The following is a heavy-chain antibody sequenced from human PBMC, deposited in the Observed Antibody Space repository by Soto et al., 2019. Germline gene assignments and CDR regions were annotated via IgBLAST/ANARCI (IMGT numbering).Heavy chain of an antibody. J-gene: IGHJ3*02. CDR1: GFTFSISA. Sequence: EVLLLESGGGLVQPGGSLRLSCAASGFTFSISAMTWVRQAPGKGLEWVSLISGSGGSTFYADSVKGRFTISRDNSKNTLYLQMISLRAEDTAIYYCAKDLDLKYLDTFNIWGQGTMVTVSS. V-gene: IGHV3-23*01. CDR2: ISGSGGST. CDR3: AKDLDLKYLDTFNI. D-gene: IGHD1-1*01.